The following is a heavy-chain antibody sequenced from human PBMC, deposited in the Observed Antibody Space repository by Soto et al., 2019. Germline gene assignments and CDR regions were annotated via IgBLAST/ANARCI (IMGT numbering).Heavy chain of an antibody. Sequence: GASVKVSCKASGYTFTSYDMHWVRQAPGQGLEWMGRINASGGNTSYAQKFQGRVTMTRDTSTSTVYMELSSLRSEDTAVYYCARDKNGYNSPYFDYWGQGTLVTVSS. D-gene: IGHD5-12*01. CDR3: ARDKNGYNSPYFDY. V-gene: IGHV1-46*01. CDR1: GYTFTSYD. J-gene: IGHJ4*02. CDR2: INASGGNT.